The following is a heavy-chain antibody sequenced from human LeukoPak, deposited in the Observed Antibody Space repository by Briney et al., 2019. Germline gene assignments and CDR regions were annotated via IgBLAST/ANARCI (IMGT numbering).Heavy chain of an antibody. J-gene: IGHJ4*02. CDR1: GFTFSSYG. Sequence: GGTLRLSCAASGFTFSSYGMSWVRQAPGKGLEWVSAISGSGGSTYYADSVKGRFTISRDNSKNTLYLQMNSLRAEDTAVYYCARDPGYDYGYDYWGQGTLVTVSS. V-gene: IGHV3-23*01. CDR3: ARDPGYDYGYDY. D-gene: IGHD5-18*01. CDR2: ISGSGGST.